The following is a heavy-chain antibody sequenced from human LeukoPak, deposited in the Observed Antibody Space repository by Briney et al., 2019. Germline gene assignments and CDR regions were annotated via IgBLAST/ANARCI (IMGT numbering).Heavy chain of an antibody. CDR1: GYSITNAYY. CDR2: LHFSGNT. Sequence: PSETLSLTCTVSGYSITNAYYWAWIRQPPGKGLEWIGSLHFSGNTYYNPSLKSRVTISVDTSKNQFSLKLSSVTAADTAVYYCARGVLLWFGDLPYYFDYWGQGTLVTVSS. J-gene: IGHJ4*02. CDR3: ARGVLLWFGDLPYYFDY. D-gene: IGHD3-10*01. V-gene: IGHV4-38-2*02.